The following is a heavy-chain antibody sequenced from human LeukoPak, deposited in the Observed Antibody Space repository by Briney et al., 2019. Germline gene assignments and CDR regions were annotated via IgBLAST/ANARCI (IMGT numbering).Heavy chain of an antibody. J-gene: IGHJ4*02. CDR2: ISGSGGST. CDR1: GFAFSSYG. CDR3: AKDLNYYGSRILDY. D-gene: IGHD3-10*01. V-gene: IGHV3-23*01. Sequence: GGSLRLSCAASGFAFSSYGMHWVRQAPGKGLEWVSAISGSGGSTYYADSVKGRFTISRDNSKNTLYLQMNSLRAEDTAVYYCAKDLNYYGSRILDYWGQGTLVTVSS.